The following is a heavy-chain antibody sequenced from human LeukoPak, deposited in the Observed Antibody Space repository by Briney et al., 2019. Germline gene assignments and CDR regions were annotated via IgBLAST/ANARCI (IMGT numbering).Heavy chain of an antibody. J-gene: IGHJ4*02. CDR1: GFTFSSYA. CDR3: AKSKGQQWLVPDY. V-gene: IGHV3-23*01. Sequence: GGSLRLSCAASGFTFSSYAMSWVRQAPGKGLEWGSAISGSGGSTYYADSVKGRFTISRDNSKNTLYLQMNSLGAEDTAVYYCAKSKGQQWLVPDYWGQGTLVTVSS. CDR2: ISGSGGST. D-gene: IGHD6-19*01.